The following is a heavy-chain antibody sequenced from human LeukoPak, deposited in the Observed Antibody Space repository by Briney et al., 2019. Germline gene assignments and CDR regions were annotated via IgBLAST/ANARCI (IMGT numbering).Heavy chain of an antibody. V-gene: IGHV1-69*13. CDR3: ASLGPCSSTSCYIDY. CDR2: IIPILGTA. D-gene: IGHD2-2*02. Sequence: GASVKVSCKASGGTFISYAISWVRQAPGQGLEWMGGIIPILGTANYAQKFQGRVTITADESTSTAYMELSSLRSEDTAVYYCASLGPCSSTSCYIDYWGQGTLVTVSS. J-gene: IGHJ4*02. CDR1: GGTFISYA.